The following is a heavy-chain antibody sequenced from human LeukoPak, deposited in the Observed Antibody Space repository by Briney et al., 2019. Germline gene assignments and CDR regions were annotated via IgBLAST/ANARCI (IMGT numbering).Heavy chain of an antibody. CDR1: RFTFSRYW. V-gene: IGHV3-74*01. Sequence: QPGGSLRLSCAASRFTFSRYWMHWVCHAPGRGLVWGSRINSDGISTSYADSVKGRFTISRDNAKNTLYLQVDSLRAEDTAVYYCARDGNYYDSSGPADYWGQGTLVTVSS. CDR3: ARDGNYYDSSGPADY. J-gene: IGHJ4*02. D-gene: IGHD3-22*01. CDR2: INSDGIST.